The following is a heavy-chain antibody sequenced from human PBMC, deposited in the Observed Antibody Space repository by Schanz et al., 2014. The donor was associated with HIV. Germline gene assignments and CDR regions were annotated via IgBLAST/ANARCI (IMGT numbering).Heavy chain of an antibody. CDR2: IKSKIDGGTT. CDR3: TTDNDPYGY. D-gene: IGHD4-17*01. J-gene: IGHJ4*02. Sequence: EVQLVESGGGLVKPGGSLRLSCAASEFTFRNAWMNWVRQAPGKGLEWVGRIKSKIDGGTTDYAAPVKGRFTISRDDSKNTVYVQMNRLKTEDTAMYFCTTDNDPYGYWGQGTLVTVSS. CDR1: EFTFRNAW. V-gene: IGHV3-15*01.